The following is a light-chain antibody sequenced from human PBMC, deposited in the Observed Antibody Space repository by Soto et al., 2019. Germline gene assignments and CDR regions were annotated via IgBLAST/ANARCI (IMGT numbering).Light chain of an antibody. Sequence: EIVLTQSPPTLSLSPRERATLSCRASQSVGSYFAWYQQKPGQAPRLLIYDAFSRATGIPARFSGSGSGTDLTLTISSLEPEDFAVYFCQQRSSWPLTFGGGTKVDIK. CDR3: QQRSSWPLT. V-gene: IGKV3-11*01. CDR2: DAF. J-gene: IGKJ4*01. CDR1: QSVGSY.